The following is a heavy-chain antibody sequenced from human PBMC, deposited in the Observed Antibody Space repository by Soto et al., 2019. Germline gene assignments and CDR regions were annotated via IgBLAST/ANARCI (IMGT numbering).Heavy chain of an antibody. J-gene: IGHJ4*02. V-gene: IGHV3-30-3*01. CDR1: GFSFSTST. CDR2: VSDYGSNA. D-gene: IGHD3-22*01. Sequence: PGGSLRLSCAASGFSFSTSTMHWVRLTAGKGLEWVALVSDYGSNADYADSVQGRFTISRDNSKITLFLQMDSLRPEDTAIYYCAGVRPGDNGYPFFDYWGQGTLVTVSS. CDR3: AGVRPGDNGYPFFDY.